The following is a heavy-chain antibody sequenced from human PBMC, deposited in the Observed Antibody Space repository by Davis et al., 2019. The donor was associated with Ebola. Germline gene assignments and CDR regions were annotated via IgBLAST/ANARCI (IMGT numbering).Heavy chain of an antibody. D-gene: IGHD2-8*01. J-gene: IGHJ6*03. Sequence: ASVKVSCKASGYTFVDAYIHWVRQAPGQGLEWMGWINPNSGGTNYAQKLQGRVTMTTDTSTSTAYMELRSLRSDDTAVYYCARDVLMVSWDYYYMDVWGKGTTVTVSS. CDR3: ARDVLMVSWDYYYMDV. CDR2: INPNSGGT. V-gene: IGHV1-2*02. CDR1: GYTFVDAY.